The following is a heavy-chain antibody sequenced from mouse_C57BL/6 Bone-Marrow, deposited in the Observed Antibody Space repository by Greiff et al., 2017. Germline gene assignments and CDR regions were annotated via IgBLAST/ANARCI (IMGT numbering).Heavy chain of an antibody. CDR2: IDPSDSYT. CDR3: ARDYSNYFYAIDY. D-gene: IGHD2-5*01. Sequence: QVQLQQPGAELVMPGASVKLSCKASGYTFTSYWMHWVKQRPGQGLEWIGEIDPSDSYTNYTQKFQGKSTLTVDKSSSTAYMQLSSLSSEDSAFYYCARDYSNYFYAIDYWGQGTSGTVSS. CDR1: GYTFTSYW. V-gene: IGHV1-69*01. J-gene: IGHJ4*01.